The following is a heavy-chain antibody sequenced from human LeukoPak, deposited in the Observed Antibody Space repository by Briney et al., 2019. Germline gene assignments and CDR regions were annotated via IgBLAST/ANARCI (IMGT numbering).Heavy chain of an antibody. D-gene: IGHD6-19*01. V-gene: IGHV3-11*04. Sequence: PGGSLRLSCAASGFTFSDYYMNWVRQAPGKGLEWVSYISSSGSTIYYANSVQGRFTVSRDNAKNSLYLKMNSLRAEDTAVYYCARARRSSGWYLPDYWGQGTLVTVSS. CDR1: GFTFSDYY. CDR2: ISSSGSTI. J-gene: IGHJ4*02. CDR3: ARARRSSGWYLPDY.